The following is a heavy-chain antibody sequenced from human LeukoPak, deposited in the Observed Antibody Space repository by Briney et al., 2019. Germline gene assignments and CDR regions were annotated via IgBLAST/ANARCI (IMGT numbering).Heavy chain of an antibody. J-gene: IGHJ6*02. V-gene: IGHV3-21*01. D-gene: IGHD3-3*01. CDR3: AAPRSGPYYYYGMDV. CDR2: ISSSSSYI. CDR1: GFTFSSYA. Sequence: GESLRLSCAASGFTFSSYAMSWVRQAPGKGLEWVSSISSSSSYIYYADSVKGRFTISRDNAKNSLYLQMNSLRAEDTAVYYCAAPRSGPYYYYGMDVWGQGTTVTVSS.